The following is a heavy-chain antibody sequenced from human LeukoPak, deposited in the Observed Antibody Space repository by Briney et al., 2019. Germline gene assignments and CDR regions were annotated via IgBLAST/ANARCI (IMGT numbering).Heavy chain of an antibody. J-gene: IGHJ6*03. V-gene: IGHV3-30*03. D-gene: IGHD2/OR15-2a*01. Sequence: WGSLRLSCAASGITFSSYGMNWVRQAPGKGLEWVAVISYDGSNKYYADSVKGRFTISRDNSKNTLYLQMNSLRAEDTAVYYCARGSIIGYYYYYYMDVWGKGTTVTVSS. CDR3: ARGSIIGYYYYYYMDV. CDR2: ISYDGSNK. CDR1: GITFSSYG.